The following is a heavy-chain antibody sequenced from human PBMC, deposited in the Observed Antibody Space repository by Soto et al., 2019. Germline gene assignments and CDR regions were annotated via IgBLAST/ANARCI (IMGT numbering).Heavy chain of an antibody. D-gene: IGHD6-13*01. Sequence: TLSLTCTVSGGSISSYYWSWIRQPAGKGLEWIGRIYTSGSTNYNPSLKSRVTMSVDTSKNQFSLKLSSVTAADTAVYYCARAMSETSLAAAGYYYGMDVWGQGTTVTVSS. J-gene: IGHJ6*02. V-gene: IGHV4-4*07. CDR1: GGSISSYY. CDR2: IYTSGST. CDR3: ARAMSETSLAAAGYYYGMDV.